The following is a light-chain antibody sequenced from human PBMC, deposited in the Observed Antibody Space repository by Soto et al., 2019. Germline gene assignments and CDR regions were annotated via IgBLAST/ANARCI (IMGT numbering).Light chain of an antibody. CDR3: QQYDTFWT. J-gene: IGKJ1*01. V-gene: IGKV1-5*01. CDR1: HSISSW. Sequence: VQMTQSPSTLSASVGDRVTITCRASHSISSWLAWYQQKPGKAPNLLIYDASNLESGVPSRFRGSGSGTEFTLTISSLQPDDFATYYCQQYDTFWTFGQGTKVEIK. CDR2: DAS.